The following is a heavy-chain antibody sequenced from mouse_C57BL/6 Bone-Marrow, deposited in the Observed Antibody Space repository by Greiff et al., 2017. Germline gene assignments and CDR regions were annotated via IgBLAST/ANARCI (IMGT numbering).Heavy chain of an antibody. Sequence: QVQLKQPGAELVKPGASVKMSCKASGYTFTSYWINWVKQRPGQGLEWIGVIYPGSGSTNYNEKFKGKATLTVDTSSSTAYMQLSSLTSEDSAVYYCARHDCGSYWYFDFWGRGTAVTVTS. CDR2: IYPGSGST. V-gene: IGHV1-55*01. J-gene: IGHJ1*03. CDR1: GYTFTSYW. D-gene: IGHD1-1*02. CDR3: ARHDCGSYWYFDF.